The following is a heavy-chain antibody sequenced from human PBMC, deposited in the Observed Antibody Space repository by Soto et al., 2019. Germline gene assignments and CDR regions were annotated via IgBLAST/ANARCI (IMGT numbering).Heavy chain of an antibody. CDR1: GFTFSSYA. D-gene: IGHD5-12*01. CDR3: AKDPIIVATITDAFDI. CDR2: ISGSGGST. V-gene: IGHV3-23*01. J-gene: IGHJ3*02. Sequence: GGSLRLSCAASGFTFSSYAMSWVRQAPGKGLEWVSAISGSGGSTYYADSVKGRFTISRDNSKNTLYLQMNSLRAEDTAVYYCAKDPIIVATITDAFDIWGQGSPGHRL.